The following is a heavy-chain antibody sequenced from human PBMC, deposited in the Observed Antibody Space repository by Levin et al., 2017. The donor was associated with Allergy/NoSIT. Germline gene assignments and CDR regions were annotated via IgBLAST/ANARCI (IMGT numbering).Heavy chain of an antibody. CDR3: ARDKGPGGGYDFGYYYGMDV. J-gene: IGHJ6*02. Sequence: GGSLRLSCAASGFTFSSYAMHWVRQAPGKGLEWVAVISYDGSNKYYADSVTGRFTISRDNSKNTLYLQMNSLRAEDTAVYYWARDKGPGGGYDFGYYYGMDVWGQGTTVTVSS. CDR1: GFTFSSYA. V-gene: IGHV3-30*04. CDR2: ISYDGSNK. D-gene: IGHD5-12*01.